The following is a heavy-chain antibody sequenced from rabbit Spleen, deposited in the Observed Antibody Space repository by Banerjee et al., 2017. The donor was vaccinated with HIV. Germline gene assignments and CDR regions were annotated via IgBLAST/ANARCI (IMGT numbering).Heavy chain of an antibody. CDR3: ARGSATMTMLITGYYFNL. Sequence: QEQLVESGGGLVKPEGSLTLTCKASGFSFSSSYYMCWVRQAPGKGLEWIACIYDGSGTSTKYASWAKGRFTISKASSTTVTLQMTSLTAADTATYFCARGSATMTMLITGYYFNLWGPGTLVTVS. J-gene: IGHJ4*01. D-gene: IGHD2-1*01. CDR1: GFSFSSSYY. V-gene: IGHV1S45*01. CDR2: IYDGSGTST.